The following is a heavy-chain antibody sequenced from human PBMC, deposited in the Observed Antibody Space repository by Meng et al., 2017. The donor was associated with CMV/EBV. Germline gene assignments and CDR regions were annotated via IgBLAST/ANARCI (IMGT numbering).Heavy chain of an antibody. CDR2: IFSNDEK. Sequence: SGPTVKPTETLTLTCTVSGFSLSNARMGVSWIRQPPGKALEWLAHIFSNDEKSYSTSLKSRLTISKDTSKSQVVLTMTNMDPVDTATYYCARIKTIFGVVITENYYYYGMDVWGQGTTVTVSS. CDR1: GFSLSNARMG. D-gene: IGHD3-3*01. V-gene: IGHV2-26*01. CDR3: ARIKTIFGVVITENYYYYGMDV. J-gene: IGHJ6*02.